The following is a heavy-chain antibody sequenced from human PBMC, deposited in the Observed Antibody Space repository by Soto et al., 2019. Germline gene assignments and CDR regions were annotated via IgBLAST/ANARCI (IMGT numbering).Heavy chain of an antibody. Sequence: PGGSLRLSCAASGFTVSTNYMTWVRQAAGKGLEWVSIIYSGGTTYYADSVKGRFTISRDNSKNTVYLQMNSLRAEDTAMYYCATVYSSGWYRPLDYWSQGTLVTVSS. J-gene: IGHJ4*02. D-gene: IGHD6-19*01. CDR2: IYSGGTT. CDR3: ATVYSSGWYRPLDY. V-gene: IGHV3-53*01. CDR1: GFTVSTNY.